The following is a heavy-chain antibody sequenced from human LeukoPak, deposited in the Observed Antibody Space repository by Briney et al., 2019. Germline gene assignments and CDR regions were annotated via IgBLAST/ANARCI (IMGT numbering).Heavy chain of an antibody. Sequence: PSETLSLTCAVYGGSRSGYYRSWIRQPPGKGLEWIGEINHRGSTNYNPSLKSAVTISVDTSKNQFSLRLSSVTAADTAVYYCVRVLKLGYCSGGSCYGGYYYYYYMDVWGKGTTVTVSS. CDR1: GGSRSGYY. D-gene: IGHD2-15*01. CDR3: VRVLKLGYCSGGSCYGGYYYYYYMDV. J-gene: IGHJ6*03. V-gene: IGHV4-34*01. CDR2: INHRGST.